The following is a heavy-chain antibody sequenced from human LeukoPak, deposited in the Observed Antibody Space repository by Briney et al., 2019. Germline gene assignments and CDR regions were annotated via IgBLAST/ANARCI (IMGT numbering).Heavy chain of an antibody. CDR2: IYYSGST. Sequence: SETLSLTCTVSGGSISSYYWSWIRQPPGKGLEWIGYIYYSGSTNYNPSLKSRVTISVDTSKNQFSLKLSSVTAADTAVYYCARGGSSSPFGYYYYYYGMDVWGQGTTVTVSS. CDR1: GGSISSYY. D-gene: IGHD6-13*01. J-gene: IGHJ6*02. CDR3: ARGGSSSPFGYYYYYYGMDV. V-gene: IGHV4-59*01.